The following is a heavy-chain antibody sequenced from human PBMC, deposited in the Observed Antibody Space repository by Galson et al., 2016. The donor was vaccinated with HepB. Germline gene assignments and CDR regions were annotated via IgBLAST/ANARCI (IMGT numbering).Heavy chain of an antibody. V-gene: IGHV3-30*18. CDR2: ISHDGGEI. CDR3: AKANSHYYYGIDV. J-gene: IGHJ6*02. CDR1: GFTFNGHG. Sequence: SLRLSCAASGFTFNGHGMHWARQAPGEGLEWVAVISHDGGEIHYAESVKDRLTISRDNSRNTLYLEINSLRADDTAVFYCAKANSHYYYGIDVWGQGTTVIVSS. D-gene: IGHD2/OR15-2a*01.